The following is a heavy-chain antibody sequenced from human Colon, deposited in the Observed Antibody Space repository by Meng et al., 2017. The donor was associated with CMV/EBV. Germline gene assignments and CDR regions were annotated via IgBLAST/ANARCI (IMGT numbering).Heavy chain of an antibody. Sequence: FTFSNHRMHWVRQAPGKGLEWVAALSYDGINKFYADSAKGRMSISRDNSKNTLYLQMNSLRVEDTAIYYCAKDPHPVVPAAGHWFDPWGQGTLVTVSS. D-gene: IGHD6-13*01. CDR3: AKDPHPVVPAAGHWFDP. J-gene: IGHJ5*02. CDR1: FTFSNHR. V-gene: IGHV3-30*18. CDR2: LSYDGINK.